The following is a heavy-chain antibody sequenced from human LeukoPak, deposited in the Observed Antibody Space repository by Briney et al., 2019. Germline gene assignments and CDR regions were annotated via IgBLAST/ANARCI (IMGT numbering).Heavy chain of an antibody. CDR3: ARAPAAARPHYFDY. V-gene: IGHV3-7*01. D-gene: IGHD6-6*01. CDR2: IKQEGSEK. J-gene: IGHJ4*02. CDR1: GFTFSSHW. Sequence: PGGSLRLSCAASGFTFSSHWMSWVRQAPGKGLEWVAKIKQEGSEKYYVDSVKGRFTISRDNDKNSLYLQMNSLRHEDTGVYYCARAPAAARPHYFDYWGQGTLVTVSS.